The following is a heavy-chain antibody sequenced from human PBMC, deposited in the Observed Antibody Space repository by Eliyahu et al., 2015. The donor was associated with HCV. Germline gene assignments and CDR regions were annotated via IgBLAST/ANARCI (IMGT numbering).Heavy chain of an antibody. CDR3: TRLEASYNMDV. CDR1: XGSFSGYS. D-gene: IGHD3-3*01. Sequence: QVEVQQRGAGLLXPSETLSLTCXVYXGSFSGYSWNWVRQPPGKGLEWIGDISHSGDTNYNPSLEGRVTISGATRQVSLSLTSVTVADTAVYFCTRLEASYNMDVWGQGTTVSISS. CDR2: ISHSGDT. V-gene: IGHV4-34*01. J-gene: IGHJ6*03.